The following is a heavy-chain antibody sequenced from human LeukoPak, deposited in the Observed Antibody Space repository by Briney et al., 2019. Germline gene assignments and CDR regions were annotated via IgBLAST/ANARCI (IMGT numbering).Heavy chain of an antibody. CDR2: IWYDGSNK. J-gene: IGHJ6*02. D-gene: IGHD3-22*01. CDR1: GFTFSSYG. V-gene: IGHV3-33*01. CDR3: ARAYDSSGYYSYYYYGMDF. Sequence: GRSLRLSCAASGFTFSSYGMHWVRQAPGKGLEWVAVIWYDGSNKYYADSVKGRFTISRDNSKNTLYLQMNSLRAEDTAVYYCARAYDSSGYYSYYYYGMDFWGQGTTVTVSS.